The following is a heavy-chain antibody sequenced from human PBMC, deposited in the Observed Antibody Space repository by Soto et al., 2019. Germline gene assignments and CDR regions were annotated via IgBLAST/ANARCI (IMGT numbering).Heavy chain of an antibody. CDR2: IYYSGST. D-gene: IGHD2-2*01. V-gene: IGHV4-59*01. CDR3: ARGIVVVPEGYGMDV. Sequence: QVQLQESGPGLVKPSETLSLTCTVSGGSISSYYWSWIRQPPGKGLEWIGYIYYSGSTNYNPSLKSRVTISVDTSKNQFSLKLSSVTAADTAVYYCARGIVVVPEGYGMDVWGQGTTVTVSS. J-gene: IGHJ6*02. CDR1: GGSISSYY.